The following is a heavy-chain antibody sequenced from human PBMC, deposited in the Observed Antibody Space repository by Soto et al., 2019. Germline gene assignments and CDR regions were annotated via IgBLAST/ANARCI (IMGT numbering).Heavy chain of an antibody. CDR2: INAGNGNT. CDR3: AREYYYGSGPTY. Sequence: ASVKVSCKASGYTFTTYAIHWVRQAPGQRPEWMGWINAGNGNTKYSQKFQGRVTITRDTSASTAYMELSSLRSEDTAVYYCAREYYYGSGPTYWGQGTLVTVSS. J-gene: IGHJ4*02. V-gene: IGHV1-3*01. CDR1: GYTFTTYA. D-gene: IGHD3-10*01.